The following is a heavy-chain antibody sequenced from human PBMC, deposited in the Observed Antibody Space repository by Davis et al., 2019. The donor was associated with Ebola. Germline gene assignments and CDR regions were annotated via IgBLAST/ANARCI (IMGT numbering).Heavy chain of an antibody. CDR2: ISAYNGNT. D-gene: IGHD6-13*01. CDR1: GYTFTSYG. CDR3: ARDEVGYSSSWYRI. Sequence: ASVKVSCKASGYTFTSYGISWVRQAPGQGLEWMGWISAYNGNTNYAQKLQGRVTMTTDTSTSTAYMELRSLRSDDTAVYYCARDEVGYSSSWYRIWGQGTLVTVSS. J-gene: IGHJ4*02. V-gene: IGHV1-18*01.